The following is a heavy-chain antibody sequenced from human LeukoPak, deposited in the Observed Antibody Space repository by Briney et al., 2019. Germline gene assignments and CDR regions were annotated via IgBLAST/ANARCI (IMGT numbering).Heavy chain of an antibody. J-gene: IGHJ3*02. CDR2: INHSGST. CDR1: GGSFSGYY. D-gene: IGHD1-1*01. V-gene: IGHV4-34*01. CDR3: ARVQKPSKRRRPAGTTRMGAFDI. Sequence: SETLSLTCAVYGGSFSGYYWSWIRQPPGKGLEWIGEINHSGSTNYNPSLKSRVTISVDTSKNRFSLKLSSVTAADTAVYYCARVQKPSKRRRPAGTTRMGAFDIWGQGTMVTVSS.